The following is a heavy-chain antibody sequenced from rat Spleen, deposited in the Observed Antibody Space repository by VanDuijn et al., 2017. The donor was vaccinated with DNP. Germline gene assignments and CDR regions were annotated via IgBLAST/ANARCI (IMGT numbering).Heavy chain of an antibody. CDR1: GYSITSNF. D-gene: IGHD1-7*01. J-gene: IGHJ2*01. CDR2: ISYSGRT. V-gene: IGHV3-1*01. Sequence: EVQLQESGPGLVKPSQSLSLSCSVTGYSITSNFWGWIRKFPGNKMEYIGHISYSGRTNYNPSLKSRISISRDTSKNHFLLHLNSVTTEDTATYYCARWTRYFDYWGQGIMVTVSS. CDR3: ARWTRYFDY.